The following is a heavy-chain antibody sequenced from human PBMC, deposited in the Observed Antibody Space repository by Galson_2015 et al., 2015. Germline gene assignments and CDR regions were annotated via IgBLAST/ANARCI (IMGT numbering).Heavy chain of an antibody. V-gene: IGHV1-24*01. Sequence: SVKVSCKVSGYSFTELSMHWVRQAPGKGLEWLGGFDREDGEIFDQKFQGRVTVTEDTSQDTSYMELSSLTSDDTAVYYCATAADRSTGHGYVDHWGQGTLVTVSS. J-gene: IGHJ4*02. CDR3: ATAADRSTGHGYVDH. CDR2: FDREDGE. CDR1: GYSFTELS. D-gene: IGHD1-14*01.